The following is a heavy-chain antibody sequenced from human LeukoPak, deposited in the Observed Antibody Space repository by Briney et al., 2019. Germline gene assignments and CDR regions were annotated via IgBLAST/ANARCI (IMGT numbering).Heavy chain of an antibody. CDR1: GFTFSSYS. CDR2: ISSSSSYI. D-gene: IGHD2-15*01. J-gene: IGHJ4*02. CDR3: ARDYPGYCSGGSCSSAFED. Sequence: GGSLRLSCAASGFTFSSYSMNWVRQAPGKGLEWVSSISSSSSYIYYADSVKGRFTISRDNAKNSLYLQMNSLRAEDTAVYYCARDYPGYCSGGSCSSAFEDWGQGTLVTVSS. V-gene: IGHV3-21*01.